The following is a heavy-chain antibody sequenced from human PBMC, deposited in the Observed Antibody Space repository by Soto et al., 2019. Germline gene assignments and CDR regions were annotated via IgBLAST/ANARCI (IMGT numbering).Heavy chain of an antibody. Sequence: PWETLSLTCAVSGGSISSGGYSWSWIRQPPGKGLEWIGYIYHSGSTYYNPSLKSRVTISVDRSKNQFSLKLSSVTAADTAVYYCARGPPWLPWGQGTLVTVSS. CDR3: ARGPPWLP. CDR2: IYHSGST. CDR1: GGSISSGGYS. V-gene: IGHV4-30-2*01. J-gene: IGHJ5*02. D-gene: IGHD5-18*01.